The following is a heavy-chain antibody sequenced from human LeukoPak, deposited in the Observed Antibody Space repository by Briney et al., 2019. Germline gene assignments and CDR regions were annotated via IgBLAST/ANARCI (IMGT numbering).Heavy chain of an antibody. J-gene: IGHJ3*02. CDR3: ARDLSGSYSGAFDI. CDR2: ISYDGSNK. CDR1: GFTFSSYA. V-gene: IGHV3-30*14. D-gene: IGHD1-26*01. Sequence: PGRSLRLSCAASGFTFSSYAMHWVRQAPGKGLEWVAVISYDGSNKYYADSVKGRFTISRDNSKNTLYLQMNSLRAEDTAVYYCARDLSGSYSGAFDIWGQGTMVTVSS.